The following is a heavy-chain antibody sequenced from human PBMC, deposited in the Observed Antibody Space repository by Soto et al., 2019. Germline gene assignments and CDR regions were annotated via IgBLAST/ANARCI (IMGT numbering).Heavy chain of an antibody. D-gene: IGHD2-2*01. J-gene: IGHJ6*02. CDR3: ARVAVLVPAATQYYYYGMDV. V-gene: IGHV4-30-4*01. CDR1: DGSISSGDYY. Sequence: SETLSLTCTVSDGSISSGDYYWSWIRQPPGKGLEWIGYIYYSGSTYYNPSLKSRVTISVDTSKNQFSLKLSSVTAADTAVYYCARVAVLVPAATQYYYYGMDVWGQGTTVTVSS. CDR2: IYYSGST.